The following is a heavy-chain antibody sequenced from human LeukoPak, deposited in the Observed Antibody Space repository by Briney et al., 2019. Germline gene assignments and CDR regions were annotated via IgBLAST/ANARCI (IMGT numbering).Heavy chain of an antibody. CDR2: ISSSSSSI. CDR1: GFTFSSYS. D-gene: IGHD1-26*01. CDR3: ARGTGASDY. J-gene: IGHJ4*02. V-gene: IGHV3-21*01. Sequence: PGESLRLSCAASGFTFSSYSMTWVRQAPGKGLEWVSSISSSSSSIYYADSVKGRFTISRDNAKNSLYLQMNSLRAEDTAVYYCARGTGASDYWGQGTLVTVSS.